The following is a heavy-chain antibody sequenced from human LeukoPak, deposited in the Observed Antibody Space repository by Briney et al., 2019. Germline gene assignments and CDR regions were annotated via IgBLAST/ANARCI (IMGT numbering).Heavy chain of an antibody. V-gene: IGHV3-73*01. CDR2: IRSKANSYAT. CDR1: GFTFSGSA. J-gene: IGHJ4*02. CDR3: TRHQDTYCSGGSCYWDY. D-gene: IGHD2-15*01. Sequence: QAGGSLRLSCAASGFTFSGSAMHWVRQASGKGLEWVGRIRSKANSYATACAASVKGRFTISRDDSKNTAYLQMNSLKTEDTAVYYCTRHQDTYCSGGSCYWDYWGQGTLVTVSS.